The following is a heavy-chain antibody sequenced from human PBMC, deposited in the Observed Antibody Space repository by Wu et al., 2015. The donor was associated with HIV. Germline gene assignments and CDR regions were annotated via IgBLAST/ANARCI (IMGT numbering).Heavy chain of an antibody. CDR3: ASQLPLDY. D-gene: IGHD2-2*01. CDR2: IIPMFGTA. CDR1: GGIFSGYD. Sequence: QVQLVQSGAEVKKPGSSVKVSCKASGGIFSGYDISWVRQAPGQGPEWMGGIIPMFGTANYAQKFQGRVTITADESTTTAYMELSSLRSDDTAVYYCASQLPLDYWGQGTLVTVSS. V-gene: IGHV1-69*12. J-gene: IGHJ4*02.